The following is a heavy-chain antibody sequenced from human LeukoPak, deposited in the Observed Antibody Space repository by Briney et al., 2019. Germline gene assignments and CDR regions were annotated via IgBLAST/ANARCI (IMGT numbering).Heavy chain of an antibody. D-gene: IGHD3-10*01. CDR1: GFTFSSYA. Sequence: TGGSLRLSCAASGFTFSSYAMSWVRQAPGKGLKWVSAISGSGGSTYYADPVKGRFTISRDNSKNTLYLQMNSLRAEDTAVYYCAKVGRKYYYGSGSLLGNDYWGQGTLVTVSS. V-gene: IGHV3-23*01. CDR3: AKVGRKYYYGSGSLLGNDY. J-gene: IGHJ4*02. CDR2: ISGSGGST.